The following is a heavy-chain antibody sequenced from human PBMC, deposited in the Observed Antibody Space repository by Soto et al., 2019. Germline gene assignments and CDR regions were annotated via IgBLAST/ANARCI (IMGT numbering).Heavy chain of an antibody. CDR1: GGSFSGYY. J-gene: IGHJ4*02. CDR3: AMNYYDSSGYDY. V-gene: IGHV4-34*01. D-gene: IGHD3-22*01. Sequence: SETLSLTCAVYGGSFSGYYWSWIRQPPGKGLEWIGEINHSGSTNYNPSLKSRVTISVGTSKNQFSLKLSSVTAADTAVYYCAMNYYDSSGYDYWGQGTLVTVSS. CDR2: INHSGST.